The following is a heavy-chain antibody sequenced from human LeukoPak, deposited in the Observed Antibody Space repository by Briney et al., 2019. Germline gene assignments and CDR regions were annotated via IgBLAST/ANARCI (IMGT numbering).Heavy chain of an antibody. D-gene: IGHD6-13*01. J-gene: IGHJ4*02. CDR2: IRSKAYGGTT. CDR1: GSTFGDDA. CDR3: TRCRPSIAAAGTWYFDY. V-gene: IGHV3-49*04. Sequence: GGSLRLSCTGSGSTFGDDAMSWVRQAPGKGLEWVGFIRSKAYGGTTEYAASVKGRFTISRDDSKRLVYLRMNSLKTEDTAVYYCTRCRPSIAAAGTWYFDYWGQGTLVTVSS.